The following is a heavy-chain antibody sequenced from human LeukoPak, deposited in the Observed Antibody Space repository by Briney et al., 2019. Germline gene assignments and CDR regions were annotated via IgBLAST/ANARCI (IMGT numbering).Heavy chain of an antibody. J-gene: IGHJ4*02. V-gene: IGHV3-21*01. CDR3: ARDRWHDY. D-gene: IGHD2-15*01. CDR2: ISSSSSYI. CDR1: GFTFSSYN. Sequence: GGSLRLSCAASGFTFSSYNMNWVRQAPGKGLEWVSSISSSSSYIYYADSVKGRFTISRDSAKNSLFLQMNSLRAEDTAVCYCARDRWHDYWGQGTLVTVSS.